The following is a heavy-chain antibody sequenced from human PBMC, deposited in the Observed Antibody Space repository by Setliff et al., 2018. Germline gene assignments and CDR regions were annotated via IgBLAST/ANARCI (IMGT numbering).Heavy chain of an antibody. CDR3: AKESLAINTRWFDP. J-gene: IGHJ5*02. Sequence: LETLSLTCAVSGYSISSGYYWGWIRQPPGKGLEWIGNIYHSGKTYYNPSLKSRVTLSVDTSKNQFSLKLSSVTAADTAVYYCAKESLAINTRWFDPWGQGILVTVSS. D-gene: IGHD3-3*02. CDR1: GYSISSGYY. V-gene: IGHV4-38-2*02. CDR2: IYHSGKT.